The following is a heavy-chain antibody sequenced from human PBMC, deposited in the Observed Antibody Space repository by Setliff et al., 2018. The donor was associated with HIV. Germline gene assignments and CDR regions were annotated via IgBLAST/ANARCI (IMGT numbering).Heavy chain of an antibody. Sequence: SETLSLTCTVSGGSFSRSQSYWGWIRQPPGKGLEWIGEIYHSGSTNYNPSLKSRVTILVDKSKDQFSLKLNSVTAADTAVYYCARAYDYSNYFHYYMDVWGKGTTVTVSS. J-gene: IGHJ6*03. CDR2: IYHSGST. D-gene: IGHD4-4*01. CDR3: ARAYDYSNYFHYYMDV. CDR1: GGSFSRSQSY. V-gene: IGHV4-39*07.